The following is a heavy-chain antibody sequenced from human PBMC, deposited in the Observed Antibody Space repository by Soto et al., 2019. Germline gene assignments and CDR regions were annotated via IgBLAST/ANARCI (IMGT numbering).Heavy chain of an antibody. CDR3: ARVRSGGWTGPFDI. Sequence: QVQVVQSGAEVKKPGSSVKVSCMASGATFSSYAIAWVRQAPGQGLEWMGGTIPVSQTANYAQKFMDRVTISPADSTNTAYMALRSLRFEDTAVYYCARVRSGGWTGPFDIWGPGTLVTVSS. CDR2: TIPVSQTA. D-gene: IGHD2-15*01. J-gene: IGHJ4*02. V-gene: IGHV1-69*01. CDR1: GATFSSYA.